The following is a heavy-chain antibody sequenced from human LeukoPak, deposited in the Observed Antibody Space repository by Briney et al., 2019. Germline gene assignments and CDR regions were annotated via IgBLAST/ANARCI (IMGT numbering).Heavy chain of an antibody. CDR3: ARRAGGYSHPYDY. D-gene: IGHD4-23*01. Sequence: GGSLRLSCAVSGFTVSGNYMSWVRQAPGKGLEWVSLIYSGGTTYYADSVKGRFTISRDNSKNTLYLQMNSLRAEDTAVYYCARRAGGYSHPYDYWGQGILVTVSS. CDR1: GFTVSGNY. V-gene: IGHV3-53*01. CDR2: IYSGGTT. J-gene: IGHJ4*02.